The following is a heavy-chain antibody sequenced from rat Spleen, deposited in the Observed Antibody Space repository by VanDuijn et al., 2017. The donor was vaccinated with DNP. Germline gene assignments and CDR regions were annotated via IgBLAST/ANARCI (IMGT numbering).Heavy chain of an antibody. V-gene: IGHV2S1*01. CDR1: GFSLTNYA. CDR2: LQSDGNT. CDR3: ARDGTVFRYFDF. D-gene: IGHD1-11*01. Sequence: QVQLKESGPGLVQPSQTLSLTCTVSGFSLTNYAVGWVRQPPGKGLEWMGRLQSDGNTDYNSALKSRLSISRDTSKSQVFLEVNSLQSEDSATYYCARDGTVFRYFDFWGPGTMVTVSS. J-gene: IGHJ1*01.